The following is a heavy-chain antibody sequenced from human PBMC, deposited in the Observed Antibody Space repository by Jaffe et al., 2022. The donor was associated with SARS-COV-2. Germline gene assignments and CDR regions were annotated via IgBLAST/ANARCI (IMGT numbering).Heavy chain of an antibody. CDR1: GFTFSSYA. J-gene: IGHJ4*02. Sequence: QVQLVESGGGVVQPGRSLRLSCAASGFTFSSYAMHWVRQAPGKGLEWVAVISYDGSNKYYADSVKGRFTISRDNSKNTLYLQMNSLRAEDTAVYYCARDQRGDYFFDYWGQGTLVTVSS. D-gene: IGHD2-21*02. CDR2: ISYDGSNK. V-gene: IGHV3-30-3*01. CDR3: ARDQRGDYFFDY.